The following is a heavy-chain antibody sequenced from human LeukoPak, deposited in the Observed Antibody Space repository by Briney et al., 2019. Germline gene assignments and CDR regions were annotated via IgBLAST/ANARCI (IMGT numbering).Heavy chain of an antibody. CDR2: ISSGSHYI. V-gene: IGHV3-21*01. D-gene: IGHD3-10*01. Sequence: PGGALILSCAASGFNFSSYRMSSVRQAPGKGLEWVSSISSGSHYIHYAHSMKGRFTISRVNAKNSLYLQMNSMRAEDTAMYFCVRDVGAVRGEVYFDYWGQGTLVTVSS. CDR1: GFNFSSYR. CDR3: VRDVGAVRGEVYFDY. J-gene: IGHJ4*02.